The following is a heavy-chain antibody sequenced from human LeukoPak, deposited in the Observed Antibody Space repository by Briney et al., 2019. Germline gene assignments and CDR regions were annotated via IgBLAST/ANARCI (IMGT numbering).Heavy chain of an antibody. D-gene: IGHD3-3*01. CDR1: GFTFSNYS. V-gene: IGHV3-7*03. CDR2: IKQDGSEK. Sequence: PGGSLRLSCAASGFTFSNYSMNWVRQAPGKGLEWVANIKQDGSEKYYVGSVKGRFSISRDNAKNSVYLQMNSLRAEDTAVYYCARALSGWGQGTLVTVSS. J-gene: IGHJ4*02. CDR3: ARALSG.